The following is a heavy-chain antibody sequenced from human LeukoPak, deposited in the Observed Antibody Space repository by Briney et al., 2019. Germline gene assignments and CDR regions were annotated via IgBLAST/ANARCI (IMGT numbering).Heavy chain of an antibody. Sequence: PSETLSLTCTVSGGSISSYYWSWIRQPAGKGLEWIGRIYTSGSTNYNPSLKSRVTMSVDTSKNQFSLKLSSVTAADTAVYYCARSVDEYCSSTSCLYAFDIWGQGTMVTASS. CDR3: ARSVDEYCSSTSCLYAFDI. J-gene: IGHJ3*02. CDR2: IYTSGST. V-gene: IGHV4-4*07. D-gene: IGHD2-2*01. CDR1: GGSISSYY.